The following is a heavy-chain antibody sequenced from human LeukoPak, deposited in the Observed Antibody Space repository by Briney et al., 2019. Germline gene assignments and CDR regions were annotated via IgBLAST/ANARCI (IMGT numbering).Heavy chain of an antibody. D-gene: IGHD6-19*01. J-gene: IGHJ5*02. Sequence: GGSLRLSCAASGFTFSNAWMSWVRQAPGKGLEWVGRIKSKTDGGATDYAAPVKGGFTISRDDSKNTLYLQMNSLRAEDTAVYYCAREAGAPNWFDPWGQGTLVTVSS. V-gene: IGHV3-15*01. CDR2: IKSKTDGGAT. CDR1: GFTFSNAW. CDR3: AREAGAPNWFDP.